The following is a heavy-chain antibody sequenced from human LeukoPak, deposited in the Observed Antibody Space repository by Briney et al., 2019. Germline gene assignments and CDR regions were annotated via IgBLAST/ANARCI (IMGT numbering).Heavy chain of an antibody. D-gene: IGHD6-13*01. J-gene: IGHJ4*02. CDR1: GGSFSGYY. V-gene: IGHV4-34*01. CDR2: INHSGST. Sequence: PPETLSLTCAVYGGSFSGYYWSWIRQPPGKGLEWIGEINHSGSTNYNPSLKSRVTISVDTSKNQFSLKLSSVTAADTAVYYCARSAAADDYWGQGTLVTVSS. CDR3: ARSAAADDY.